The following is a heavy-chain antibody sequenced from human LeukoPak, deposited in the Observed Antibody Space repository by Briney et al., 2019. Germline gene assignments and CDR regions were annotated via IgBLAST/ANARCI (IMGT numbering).Heavy chain of an antibody. CDR3: ARSLPNTYYYGSGSYRGNWFDP. V-gene: IGHV4-59*01. Sequence: PSETLSLTCTVSGGSISSYYWSWIRQPPGKGLEWIGYIYYSGSTNYNPSLKSRVTISVDTSKNQFSLKLSSVTAADTAVYYCARSLPNTYYYGSGSYRGNWFDPWGQGTLVTVSS. J-gene: IGHJ5*02. D-gene: IGHD3-10*01. CDR1: GGSISSYY. CDR2: IYYSGST.